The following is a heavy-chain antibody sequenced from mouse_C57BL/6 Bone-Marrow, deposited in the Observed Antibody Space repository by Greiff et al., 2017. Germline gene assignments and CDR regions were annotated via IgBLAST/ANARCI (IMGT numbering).Heavy chain of an antibody. CDR3: AREDPFAY. CDR1: GFTFSSYA. CDR2: ISDGGSYT. V-gene: IGHV5-4*01. Sequence: KLVESGGGLVKPGGSLKLSCAASGFTFSSYAMSWVRQTPEKRLEWVATISDGGSYTYYPDNVKGRFTISRDNAKNNLYLQMSHMKSEDTAMYYCAREDPFAYWGQGTLVTVSA. J-gene: IGHJ3*01.